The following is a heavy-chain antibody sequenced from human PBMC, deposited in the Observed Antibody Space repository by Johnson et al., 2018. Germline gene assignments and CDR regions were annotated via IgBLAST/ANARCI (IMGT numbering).Heavy chain of an antibody. CDR2: IIPIFGTV. V-gene: IGHV1-69*01. Sequence: QLVQSGAEVKKPGSSVKVSCKASGDTFSSYAISWVRQAPGQGPEWMGGIIPIFGTVNYAQKFQGKITMTADESTSTGYLEMKSLRSEDPAVYYCARGNSGMFGVGARPHYYGRDVWGQGTTVTVSS. CDR3: ARGNSGMFGVGARPHYYGRDV. CDR1: GDTFSSYA. D-gene: IGHD3-3*01. J-gene: IGHJ6*02.